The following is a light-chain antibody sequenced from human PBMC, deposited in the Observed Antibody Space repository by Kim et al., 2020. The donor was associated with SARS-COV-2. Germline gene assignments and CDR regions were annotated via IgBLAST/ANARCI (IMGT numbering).Light chain of an antibody. V-gene: IGKV3D-7*01. J-gene: IGKJ4*01. CDR2: GAS. Sequence: PGERVTLSCRASQSVSSSYLTWYQQKPGQAPRLLIDGASTRATSIPARFSGSGSGTDFTLTISSLQPEDFAVYYCQQDYNLPPLSFGGGTKVDIK. CDR1: QSVSSSY. CDR3: QQDYNLPPLS.